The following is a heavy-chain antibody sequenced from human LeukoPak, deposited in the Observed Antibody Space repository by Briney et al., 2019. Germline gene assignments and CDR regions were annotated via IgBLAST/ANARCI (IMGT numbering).Heavy chain of an antibody. V-gene: IGHV4-59*01. CDR3: ARRAYSSGYYFFDY. CDR1: GGSISSYF. D-gene: IGHD3-22*01. CDR2: IYYSGST. J-gene: IGHJ4*02. Sequence: PSETLSLTCTVSGGSISSYFWNWIRQPPGKGPEWIGYIYYSGSTNYNPSLKSRVTISIDTSKNQFSLKLSSVTAADTAVYYCARRAYSSGYYFFDYWGQGALVIVSS.